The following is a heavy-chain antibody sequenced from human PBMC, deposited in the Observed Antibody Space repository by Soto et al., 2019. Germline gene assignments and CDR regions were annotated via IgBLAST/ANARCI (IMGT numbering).Heavy chain of an antibody. Sequence: EAQLVESGGGLVQPGRSLRLSCAASGFNFDDYAMHWVRQIPGKGLEWVSGISWESGSIGYADSVKGRFTISRDNAKNSLYLQMNSLRAEDTAFYYCVKDHYEDFGYDLDYFNYWGQGTLVTVSS. CDR2: ISWESGSI. CDR3: VKDHYEDFGYDLDYFNY. J-gene: IGHJ4*02. CDR1: GFNFDDYA. D-gene: IGHD5-12*01. V-gene: IGHV3-9*01.